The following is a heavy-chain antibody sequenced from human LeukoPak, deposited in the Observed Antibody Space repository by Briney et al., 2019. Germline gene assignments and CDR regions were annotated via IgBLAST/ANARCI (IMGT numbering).Heavy chain of an antibody. CDR1: GGSISSSSYY. Sequence: SETLSLTCTVSGGSISSSSYYWGWIRQPPGKGLEWIGSIYYSGSTYYNPSLKSRVTISVDTSKNQFSLKLSSVTAADTAVYYCASREIAAAGQFDYWGQGTLVTVSS. CDR3: ASREIAAAGQFDY. J-gene: IGHJ4*02. V-gene: IGHV4-39*07. CDR2: IYYSGST. D-gene: IGHD6-13*01.